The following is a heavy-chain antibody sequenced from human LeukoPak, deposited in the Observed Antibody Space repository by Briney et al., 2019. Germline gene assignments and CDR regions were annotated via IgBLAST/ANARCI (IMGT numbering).Heavy chain of an antibody. Sequence: PGGSLRLSCAASGFTFSSYAMSWVRQAPGKGLEWVSAISGSGGSTYYADSVKGRFTIARDNSKNTPYLQMNSLRAEDTAVYYCAKDLYYYDSSGYYGANWFDPWGQGTLVTVSS. V-gene: IGHV3-23*01. J-gene: IGHJ5*02. CDR3: AKDLYYYDSSGYYGANWFDP. CDR1: GFTFSSYA. D-gene: IGHD3-22*01. CDR2: ISGSGGST.